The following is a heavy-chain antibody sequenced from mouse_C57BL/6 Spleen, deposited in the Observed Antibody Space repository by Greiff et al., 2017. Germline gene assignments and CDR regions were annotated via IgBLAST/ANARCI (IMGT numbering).Heavy chain of an antibody. J-gene: IGHJ1*03. D-gene: IGHD1-1*01. CDR1: GFTFSDYY. V-gene: IGHV5-12*01. Sequence: DVMLVESGGGLVQPGGSLKLSCAASGFTFSDYYMYWVRQTPEKRLEWVAYISNGGGSTYYPDTVKGRFTISRDNAKNTLYLQMSRLKSEDTAMYYCARHPSYYGSSYWYCDVWGTGTTVTVSS. CDR2: ISNGGGST. CDR3: ARHPSYYGSSYWYCDV.